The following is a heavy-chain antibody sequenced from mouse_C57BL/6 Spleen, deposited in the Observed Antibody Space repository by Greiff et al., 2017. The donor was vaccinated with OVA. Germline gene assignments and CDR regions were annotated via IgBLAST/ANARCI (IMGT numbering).Heavy chain of an antibody. Sequence: EVMLVESGEGLVKPGGSLKLSCAASGFTFSSYAMSWVRQTPEKRLEWVAYISSGGDYIYYADTVKGRFTISRDNARNTLYLQMSSLKSEDTDMYYCTRENWDGFYFDYWGQGTTLTVSS. CDR2: ISSGGDYI. CDR3: TRENWDGFYFDY. V-gene: IGHV5-9-1*02. J-gene: IGHJ2*01. CDR1: GFTFSSYA. D-gene: IGHD4-1*01.